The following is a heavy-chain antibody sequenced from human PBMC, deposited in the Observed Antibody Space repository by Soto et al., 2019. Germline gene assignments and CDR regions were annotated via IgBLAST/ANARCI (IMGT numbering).Heavy chain of an antibody. CDR3: ARARRSSFGGVIAFGAFDI. Sequence: QVQLVQSGAEVKKPGASVKVSCKASGYTFTGYYMHWVRQAPGQGLEWMGWINPNSGGTNYAQKFQGWVTMTRDTSISTGYMELGRLRSDDTAVYYCARARRSSFGGVIAFGAFDIWGQGTMVTVSS. J-gene: IGHJ3*02. CDR1: GYTFTGYY. V-gene: IGHV1-2*04. D-gene: IGHD3-16*02. CDR2: INPNSGGT.